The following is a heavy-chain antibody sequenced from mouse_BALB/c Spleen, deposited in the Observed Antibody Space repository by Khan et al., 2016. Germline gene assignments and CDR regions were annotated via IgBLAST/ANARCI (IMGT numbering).Heavy chain of an antibody. CDR2: ISYSGST. CDR3: SRDDGYYFDY. D-gene: IGHD2-3*01. V-gene: IGHV3-8*02. CDR1: GDSITSCY. Sequence: EVQLVESGPSLVKPSQTLSLTCSVTGDSITSCYWHWIRQFPGNKLEYMGYISYSGSTYYNPSLISRISITRDTSKNQYYLQLSTVTTDDTATYCCSRDDGYYFDYWGQGTTLTVSS. J-gene: IGHJ2*01.